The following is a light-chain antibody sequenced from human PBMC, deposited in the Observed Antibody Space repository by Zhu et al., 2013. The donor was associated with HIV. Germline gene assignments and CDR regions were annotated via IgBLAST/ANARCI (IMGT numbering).Light chain of an antibody. V-gene: IGLV3-19*01. J-gene: IGLJ1*01. CDR3: NSRDTSGNQV. CDR2: GDD. CDR1: NVGSKS. Sequence: SYELIQAPSVSLAPGKTATITCEGANVGSKSVHWYQQKPGQAPVLVIYGDDDRPSGIPDRFSGSSSGNTASLTITGTQAADEADYYCNSRDTSGNQVFGTGTKVTVL.